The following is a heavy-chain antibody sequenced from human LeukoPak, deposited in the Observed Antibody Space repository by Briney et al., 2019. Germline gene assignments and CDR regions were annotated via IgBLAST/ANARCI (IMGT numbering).Heavy chain of an antibody. CDR3: ARPAKYYYDSRGRRYLDL. V-gene: IGHV4-34*01. J-gene: IGHJ2*01. CDR1: GGSFSGYY. CDR2: INHSGST. Sequence: PSETLSLTCAVYGGSFSGYYWSWIRQPPGKGLEWIGEINHSGSTNYNPSLKSRVTISVDTSKNQFSLKLSSVTAADTAVYYCARPAKYYYDSRGRRYLDLWGRGTLVTVSS. D-gene: IGHD3-22*01.